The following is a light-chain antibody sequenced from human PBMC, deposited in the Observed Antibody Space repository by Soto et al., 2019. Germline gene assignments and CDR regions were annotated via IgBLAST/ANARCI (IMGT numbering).Light chain of an antibody. V-gene: IGLV1-40*01. J-gene: IGLJ1*01. CDR3: QSYDSSLSGYV. CDR1: SSNIGAGYD. Sequence: QSVLTQPPSXXXXXXXXXXXXCTGSSSNIGAGYDVHWYQQLPGTAPKLLLYGNSNRPSGVPDRFSGSKSGTSASLAITGLQAEHEADYCCQSYDSSLSGYVLGTGTKLTVL. CDR2: GNS.